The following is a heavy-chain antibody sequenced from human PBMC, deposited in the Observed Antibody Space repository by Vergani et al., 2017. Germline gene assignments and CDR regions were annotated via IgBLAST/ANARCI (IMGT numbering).Heavy chain of an antibody. CDR3: AREDISLTVEGANYMDI. CDR1: GFSFSTYG. CDR2: LRYDGSNE. V-gene: IGHV3-30*02. D-gene: IGHD3-22*01. Sequence: QVQLVESGGGVVQPGGSLRLSCAASGFSFSTYGMHWVRQAPGRGLEWVAFLRYDGSNEYYGDAVKGRFIISRDNSKNMLSLEMHSLRPEDTAVYYCAREDISLTVEGANYMDIWGKGTTVTVSS. J-gene: IGHJ6*03.